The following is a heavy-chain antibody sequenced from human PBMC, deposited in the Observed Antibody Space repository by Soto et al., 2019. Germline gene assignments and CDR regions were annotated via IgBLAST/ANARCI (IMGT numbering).Heavy chain of an antibody. CDR2: ISWNSGSI. D-gene: IGHD3-10*01. J-gene: IGHJ1*01. CDR1: GFTFDDYA. V-gene: IGHV3-9*01. Sequence: EVQLVESGGGLVQPGRSLRLSCAASGFTFDDYAMHWVRQAPGKGLEWVSGISWNSGSIGYADSVKGRFTSSRDNAKNSLYLQMNSLRAEDTAVYYCAKFGVVGGVLEYFQHWGQGTLVTVSS. CDR3: AKFGVVGGVLEYFQH.